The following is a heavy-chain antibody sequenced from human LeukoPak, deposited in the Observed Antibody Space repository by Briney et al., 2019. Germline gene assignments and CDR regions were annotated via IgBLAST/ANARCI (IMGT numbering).Heavy chain of an antibody. J-gene: IGHJ4*02. CDR1: GGSISSYY. Sequence: SETLSLTCTVSGGSISSYYWIWIRQPPGKGLEWIGYIYYSGSTNYNPSLQSRVTISVDTSKNQFSLKLSSVTAADTAVYYCARAYYYGSGSPYYFDYWGQGTLVTVSS. D-gene: IGHD3-10*01. CDR3: ARAYYYGSGSPYYFDY. V-gene: IGHV4-59*01. CDR2: IYYSGST.